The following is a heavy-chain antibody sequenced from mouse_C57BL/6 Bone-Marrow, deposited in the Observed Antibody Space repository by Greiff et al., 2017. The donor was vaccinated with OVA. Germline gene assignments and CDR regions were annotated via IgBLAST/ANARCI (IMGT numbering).Heavy chain of an antibody. J-gene: IGHJ4*01. CDR3: PYGYDYAMDY. D-gene: IGHD2-2*01. CDR2: IDPETGGT. V-gene: IGHV1-15*01. CDR1: GYTFTDYE. Sequence: QVQLKESGAELVRPGASVTLSCKASGYTFTDYEMHWVKQTPVHGLEWIGAIDPETGGTAYNQKFKGKAILTADNSSSPAYMELRSLTSEDSAVYYCPYGYDYAMDYWGQGTSVTVSS.